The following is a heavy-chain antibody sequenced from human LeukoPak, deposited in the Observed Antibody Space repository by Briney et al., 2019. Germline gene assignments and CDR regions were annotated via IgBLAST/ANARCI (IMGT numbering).Heavy chain of an antibody. CDR2: INHSGST. CDR1: GGSFSGYY. V-gene: IGHV4-34*01. J-gene: IGHJ4*02. CDR3: AREGYYDFWSGYYTVPYFDY. Sequence: PSETLSLTCAVYGGSFSGYYWTWIRQPPGKGLEWVGDINHSGSTNYNSSLKSRVAISVDTSKNQFSLKLSSVTAADTAVYYCAREGYYDFWSGYYTVPYFDYWGQGTLVTVSS. D-gene: IGHD3-3*01.